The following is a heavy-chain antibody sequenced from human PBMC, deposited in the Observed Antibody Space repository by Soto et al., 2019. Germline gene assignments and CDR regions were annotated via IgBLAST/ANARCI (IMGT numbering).Heavy chain of an antibody. CDR1: GATFRRYA. V-gene: IGHV1-69*13. CDR2: IIPIFGTA. Sequence: GASVKVSCKASGATFRRYAISWVRQAPGQGLEWMGGIIPIFGTANYAQTFQGRVTITADESTSTAYMELSSLRSEDTAVYYCASNPIQLWPEYWGRGTLVTVAS. D-gene: IGHD5-18*01. CDR3: ASNPIQLWPEY. J-gene: IGHJ4*02.